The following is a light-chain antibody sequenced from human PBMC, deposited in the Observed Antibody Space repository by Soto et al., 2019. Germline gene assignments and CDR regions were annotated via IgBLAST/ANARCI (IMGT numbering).Light chain of an antibody. CDR3: QQYTNWPGT. Sequence: EIVMTQSPATLSVSPGERATLSCRASQSVSSNLAWYQHKPGQAPRLLIYGASTRATGIPARFSGNGYGTEFTLTISSLQSEDFAVYYCQQYTNWPGTFGQGTKVEIK. V-gene: IGKV3-15*01. J-gene: IGKJ1*01. CDR2: GAS. CDR1: QSVSSN.